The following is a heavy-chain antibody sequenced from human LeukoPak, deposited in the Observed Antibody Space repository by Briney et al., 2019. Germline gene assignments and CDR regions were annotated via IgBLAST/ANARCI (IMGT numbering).Heavy chain of an antibody. J-gene: IGHJ4*02. CDR1: GFTFSSYS. Sequence: GGSLRLSCAASGFTFSSYSMNWVRQAPGKGLEWVSYISSSSSTIYYADSVKGRFTISRDNSKNTLYLQMNSLRAEDTAVYYCVEGTTSRFDYWGQGTLVTVSS. CDR2: ISSSSSTI. CDR3: VEGTTSRFDY. D-gene: IGHD4-17*01. V-gene: IGHV3-48*01.